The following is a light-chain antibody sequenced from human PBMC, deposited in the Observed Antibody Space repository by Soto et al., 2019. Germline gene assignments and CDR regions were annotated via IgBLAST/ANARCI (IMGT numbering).Light chain of an antibody. Sequence: QSLLTQPRSISGSPGQSVTISCTGTRGDVGGYKLVSWYQQHTGNAPKVLIYDVSNRPSGVPDRFSASTSGNTDSLTISGLQAEDEADYYCCSYAGDYTYVFGTGAKVTVL. CDR1: RGDVGGYKL. J-gene: IGLJ1*01. V-gene: IGLV2-11*01. CDR3: CSYAGDYTYV. CDR2: DVS.